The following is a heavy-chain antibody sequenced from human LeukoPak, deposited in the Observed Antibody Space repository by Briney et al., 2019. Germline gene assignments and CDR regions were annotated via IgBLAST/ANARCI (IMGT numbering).Heavy chain of an antibody. CDR1: GYSFTSYW. D-gene: IGHD1-26*01. CDR3: ARRGGSYLHWFDP. J-gene: IGHJ5*02. Sequence: GESLKISCKGSGYSFTSYWIGWVRQMPGKGLEWMGIIYPGDSETRYSPSFQGQVTISADKSISIAYLQWSSLKASDTAVYYCARRGGSYLHWFDPWGQGTLVTVSS. CDR2: IYPGDSET. V-gene: IGHV5-51*01.